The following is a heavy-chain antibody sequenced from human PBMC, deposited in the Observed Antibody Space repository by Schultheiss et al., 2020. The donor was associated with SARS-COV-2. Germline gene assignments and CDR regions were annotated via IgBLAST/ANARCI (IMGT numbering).Heavy chain of an antibody. CDR2: IYWGEDN. J-gene: IGHJ4*02. Sequence: SGPTLVKPTQTLTLTCTFSGFSLSTSGVGVGWIRQPPGKALEWLALIYWGEDNRYNPSLKSRLTITKDPSKNQVVLTMTDMDPVDTATYYCAHRLPYSVSWTAGVFDYWGQGTLVTVSS. V-gene: IGHV2-5*02. CDR3: AHRLPYSVSWTAGVFDY. CDR1: GFSLSTSGVG. D-gene: IGHD1-26*01.